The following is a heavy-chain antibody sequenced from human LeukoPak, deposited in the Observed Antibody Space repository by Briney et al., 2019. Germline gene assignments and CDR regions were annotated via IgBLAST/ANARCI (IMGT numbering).Heavy chain of an antibody. CDR3: ARRVGYSSSWYKDCFDY. D-gene: IGHD6-13*01. CDR2: IYYSGNT. V-gene: IGHV4-39*01. CDR1: GVSISSSNSY. Sequence: SETLSLTCTVSGVSISSSNSYWGWIRQPPGTGLEWIVSIYYSGNTYYNASLKSQVSISIDTSKNQFSLRLTSVTAADTAVYYCARRVGYSSSWYKDCFDYWGQGTLVTVSS. J-gene: IGHJ4*02.